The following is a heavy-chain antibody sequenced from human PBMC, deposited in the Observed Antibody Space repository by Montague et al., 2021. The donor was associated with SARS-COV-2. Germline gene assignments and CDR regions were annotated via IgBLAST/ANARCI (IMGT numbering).Heavy chain of an antibody. Sequence: SETLSLTCTVSGGSISPYYWTWIRQPPGKGLEWIGYIYYTGNTKYKPSLKSRVTISADTSKNQFSLNLKSVTAADTAVYYCARDRGRYFGSGSYNWLDSWGQGTLVTVSS. D-gene: IGHD3-10*01. J-gene: IGHJ5*01. V-gene: IGHV4-59*01. CDR3: ARDRGRYFGSGSYNWLDS. CDR2: IYYTGNT. CDR1: GGSISPYY.